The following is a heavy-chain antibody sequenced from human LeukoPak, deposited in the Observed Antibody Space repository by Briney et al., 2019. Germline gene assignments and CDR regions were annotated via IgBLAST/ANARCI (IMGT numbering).Heavy chain of an antibody. CDR2: ISYDGSNK. J-gene: IGHJ4*02. CDR3: ARDQLAYSGYDTLFDY. V-gene: IGHV3-30*04. Sequence: PGGSLRLSCAASGFTFNSYAIHWVRQAPGKGLEWVAVISYDGSNKYYADSVKGRFTISRGNSKNTLCLQLNSLRPEDTAVYYCARDQLAYSGYDTLFDYWGQGTLVTVSS. D-gene: IGHD5-12*01. CDR1: GFTFNSYA.